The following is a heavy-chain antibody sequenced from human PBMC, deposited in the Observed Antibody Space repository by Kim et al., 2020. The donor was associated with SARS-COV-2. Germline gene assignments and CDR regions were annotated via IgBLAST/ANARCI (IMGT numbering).Heavy chain of an antibody. CDR1: GFTFGTYW. Sequence: GGSLRLSCAASGFTFGTYWMTWVRQAPGKGLEWVANINQDGTGKYYVDSVKGRFTISRDNAKNSLYLQMNSLRAEDTAVYYCASTGGYLSYYGVDVWGQGTTVAVSS. CDR3: ASTGGYLSYYGVDV. J-gene: IGHJ6*02. V-gene: IGHV3-7*01. CDR2: INQDGTGK. D-gene: IGHD1-26*01.